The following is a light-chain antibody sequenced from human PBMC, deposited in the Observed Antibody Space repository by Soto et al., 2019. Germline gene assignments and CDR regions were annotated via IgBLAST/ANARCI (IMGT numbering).Light chain of an antibody. CDR1: SSNIGNNY. CDR3: GTWDNSLSLPYV. Sequence: SALTQPPSVTAAPGQKGTISCSGSSSNIGNNYVSWYQQLPGTAPKLLIFENNKRPSGIPDRFSASKSGTSATLAITGLQTGDAADYYCGTWDNSLSLPYVFGTGTKVTVL. V-gene: IGLV1-51*02. J-gene: IGLJ1*01. CDR2: ENN.